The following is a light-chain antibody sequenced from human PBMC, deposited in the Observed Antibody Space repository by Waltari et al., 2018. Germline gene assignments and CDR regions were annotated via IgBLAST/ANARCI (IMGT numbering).Light chain of an antibody. CDR3: QQCYTFPYT. V-gene: IGKV4-1*01. CDR1: QSVVFSSNNKNY. J-gene: IGKJ2*01. Sequence: IVLTQSPEYLPVSLGERATINCKSSQSVVFSSNNKNYLAWYQQKPGQPPKLLITWASTRESGVPDRFSGSGSETDFTLTISSLQAEDVAVYYCQQCYTFPYTFGQGTKLEIK. CDR2: WAS.